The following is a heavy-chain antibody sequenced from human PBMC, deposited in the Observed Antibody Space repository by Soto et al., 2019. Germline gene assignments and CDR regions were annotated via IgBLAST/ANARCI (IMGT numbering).Heavy chain of an antibody. CDR3: ARDSQWLRFGGLNYYYYGMDV. CDR2: TYYRSKWYN. V-gene: IGHV6-1*01. CDR1: GDSVSSNSAA. D-gene: IGHD5-12*01. Sequence: PSQTLSLTCAISGDSVSSNSAAWNWIRQSPSRGLEWLGRTYYRSKWYNDYAVSVKSRITINPDTSKNQFSLQLNSVTPEDTAVYYCARDSQWLRFGGLNYYYYGMDVWGQGTTVTVSS. J-gene: IGHJ6*02.